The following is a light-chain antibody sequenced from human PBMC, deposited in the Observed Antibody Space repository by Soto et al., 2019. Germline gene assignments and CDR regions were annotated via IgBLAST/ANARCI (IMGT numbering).Light chain of an antibody. CDR1: QSVSNY. Sequence: EIVLTQSPATLSLSPGEGATLSCRASQSVSNYLVWYQQKPGQAPRLLIYDASTRATGIPARFSGSGSGTDFSPAISSLLHEDFAIYYCQQRSDWQITFGGGTKVEIK. CDR3: QQRSDWQIT. V-gene: IGKV3-11*01. J-gene: IGKJ4*01. CDR2: DAS.